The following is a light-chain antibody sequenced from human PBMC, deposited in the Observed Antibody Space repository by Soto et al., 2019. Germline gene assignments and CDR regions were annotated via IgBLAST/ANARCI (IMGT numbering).Light chain of an antibody. V-gene: IGKV1-39*01. CDR2: AAS. CDR3: QQSYSTPWT. J-gene: IGKJ1*01. Sequence: DIQMTQSPSSLSASVGARFTIPCRASQSISNYLSWYQQIPGKAPKLLIYAASTLRSGVSSRFSGSGSGTDFTLTISSLQPEDFATYYCQQSYSTPWTFGQGTKVEIK. CDR1: QSISNY.